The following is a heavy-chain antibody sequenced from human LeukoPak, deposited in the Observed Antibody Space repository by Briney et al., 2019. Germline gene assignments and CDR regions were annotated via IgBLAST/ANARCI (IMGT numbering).Heavy chain of an antibody. Sequence: ASVKVSCKASGGTFSSYAISWVRQAPGQGLEWMGGIIPIFGTANYAQKFQGRVTITADESTSTAYMELSSLRSEDTAVYYCARDRGPSIAAAGYFDYWGQGTLVTVSS. J-gene: IGHJ4*02. CDR1: GGTFSSYA. CDR2: IIPIFGTA. D-gene: IGHD6-13*01. V-gene: IGHV1-69*13. CDR3: ARDRGPSIAAAGYFDY.